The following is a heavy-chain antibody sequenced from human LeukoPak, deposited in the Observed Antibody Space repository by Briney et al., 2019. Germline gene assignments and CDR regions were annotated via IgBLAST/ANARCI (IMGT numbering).Heavy chain of an antibody. Sequence: ASVKVSCKASGGTFSSYAISWVRQAPGQGLEWMGGIIPILGTANYAQKFQGRVTITADESTSTAYMELSSLRSEDTAVYYCARDRFGSGDYDLNYWGQGTLVTVSS. J-gene: IGHJ4*02. D-gene: IGHD5-12*01. CDR3: ARDRFGSGDYDLNY. V-gene: IGHV1-69*13. CDR1: GGTFSSYA. CDR2: IIPILGTA.